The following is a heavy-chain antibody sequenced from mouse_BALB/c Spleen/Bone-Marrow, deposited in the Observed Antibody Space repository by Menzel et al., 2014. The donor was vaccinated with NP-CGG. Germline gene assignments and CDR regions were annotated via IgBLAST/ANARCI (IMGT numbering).Heavy chain of an antibody. Sequence: QVQLQQPGAELVKPGASVKLSCKASGYTFTSYYMYWVKQRPGQGLEWIEEINPSNGGTNFNEKFKSRATLTVDKSSSTAYMQLSSLTSEDSAVYYCTRGRTWDFDYWGQGTTLTVSS. CDR2: INPSNGGT. CDR1: GYTFTSYY. D-gene: IGHD4-1*01. V-gene: IGHV1S81*02. J-gene: IGHJ2*01. CDR3: TRGRTWDFDY.